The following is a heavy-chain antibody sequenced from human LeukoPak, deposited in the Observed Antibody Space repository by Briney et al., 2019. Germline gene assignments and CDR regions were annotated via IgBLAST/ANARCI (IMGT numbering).Heavy chain of an antibody. CDR2: IYHSGRT. CDR1: GYSISSGSC. J-gene: IGHJ4*02. V-gene: IGHV4-38-2*02. CDR3: ARGSRDGYNWSVKYYFDY. D-gene: IGHD5-24*01. Sequence: SETLSLTCLVSGYSISSGSCWGWIRQPPGKGLEWIGTIYHSGRTYYNPSLKSRVTISVDTSKNQFSLKLNSVTAADTAVYYCARGSRDGYNWSVKYYFDYWGQGTLVTVSS.